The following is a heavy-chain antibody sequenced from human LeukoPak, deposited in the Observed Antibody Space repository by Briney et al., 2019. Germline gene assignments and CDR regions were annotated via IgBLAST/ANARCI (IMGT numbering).Heavy chain of an antibody. D-gene: IGHD1-14*01. J-gene: IGHJ6*03. CDR1: GFTFSSYA. CDR3: AKGPPRRFGFEVGYYMDV. V-gene: IGHV3-23*01. Sequence: GGSLRFSCAASGFTFSSYAMSWVRQAPGKGLEWVSAISGSGGSTYYADSVKGRFTISRDNSKNTLYLQMNSLRAEDTAVYYCAKGPPRRFGFEVGYYMDVWGKGTTVTVSS. CDR2: ISGSGGST.